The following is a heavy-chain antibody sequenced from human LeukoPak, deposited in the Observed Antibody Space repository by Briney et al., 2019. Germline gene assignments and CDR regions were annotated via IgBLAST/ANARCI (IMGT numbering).Heavy chain of an antibody. Sequence: ASVKVSCKASGYTFTGYYMHWVRQALGQGLEWMGWINPNSGGTNYAQKFQGRVTMTRDTSISTAYMELSRLRSDDTAVYYCARVRGVAAARGAFDIRGQGTMVTVSS. V-gene: IGHV1-2*02. CDR3: ARVRGVAAARGAFDI. CDR1: GYTFTGYY. J-gene: IGHJ3*02. D-gene: IGHD6-13*01. CDR2: INPNSGGT.